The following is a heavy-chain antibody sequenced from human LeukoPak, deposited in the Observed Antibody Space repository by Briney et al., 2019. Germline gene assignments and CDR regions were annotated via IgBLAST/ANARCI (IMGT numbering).Heavy chain of an antibody. D-gene: IGHD2-2*01. V-gene: IGHV3-23*01. CDR3: AKDSVVVPAGWFDP. J-gene: IGHJ5*02. CDR1: GFTFSSYA. Sequence: GGSLRLSCAASGFTFSSYAMSWVRQAPGKGLEWVSAISGSGGSTYYADSVKGRFTISRDNSKNTLYLQMNSLRAADTAVYYCAKDSVVVPAGWFDPWGQGTLVTVSS. CDR2: ISGSGGST.